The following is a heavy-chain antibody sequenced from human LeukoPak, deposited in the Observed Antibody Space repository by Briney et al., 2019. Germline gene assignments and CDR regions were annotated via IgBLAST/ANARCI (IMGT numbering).Heavy chain of an antibody. CDR3: ARLQPLVIPAAKLGFDY. D-gene: IGHD2-2*01. V-gene: IGHV3-23*01. J-gene: IGHJ4*02. CDR1: GFIFSHYG. Sequence: GGSLRLSCAASGFIFSHYGMGWVRQTPGKGLEWLSSVSGSGANTYYADSVKGRFTISRDNSRDRIYLQMNSLRTDDTAVYYCARLQPLVIPAAKLGFDYWGQGTLVTVSS. CDR2: VSGSGANT.